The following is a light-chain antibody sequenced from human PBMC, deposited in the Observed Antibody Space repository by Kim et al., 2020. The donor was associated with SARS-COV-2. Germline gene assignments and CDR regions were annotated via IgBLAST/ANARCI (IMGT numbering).Light chain of an antibody. Sequence: GSPGQTASITCYGDKLGDKYACWYQQKPGQSPVLVIYQDSKRPSGIPERFSGSNSGNTATLTISGTQAMDEADYYCQAWDSSTLVFGTGTKVTVL. CDR2: QDS. CDR3: QAWDSSTLV. J-gene: IGLJ1*01. CDR1: KLGDKY. V-gene: IGLV3-1*01.